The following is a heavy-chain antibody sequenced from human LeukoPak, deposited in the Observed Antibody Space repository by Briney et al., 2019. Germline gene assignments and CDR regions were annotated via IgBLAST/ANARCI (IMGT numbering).Heavy chain of an antibody. D-gene: IGHD1-26*01. CDR1: GLTVSSTS. CDR3: GSYRRAYDI. V-gene: IGHV3-53*01. J-gene: IGHJ3*02. Sequence: PGGSLRLSCAASGLTVSSTSMTWVRQAPGKGLEWVSDFLSDDRIYYADSVKGRFTISKDNSQNTVNLQMDNLRAEDTATYYCGSYRRAYDIWGQGTVVTVAS. CDR2: FLSDDRI.